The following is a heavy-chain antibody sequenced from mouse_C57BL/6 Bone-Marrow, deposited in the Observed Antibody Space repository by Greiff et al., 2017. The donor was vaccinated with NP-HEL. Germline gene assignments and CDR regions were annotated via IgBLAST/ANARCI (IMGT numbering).Heavy chain of an antibody. J-gene: IGHJ4*01. CDR1: GYTFTSYW. CDR3: ARHGSSRYYYAMDY. D-gene: IGHD1-1*01. V-gene: IGHV1-69*01. CDR2: IDPSDSYT. Sequence: QVQLQQPGAELVMPGASVKLSCKASGYTFTSYWMHWVKQRPGQGLEWIGEIDPSDSYTNYNQKFKGKSTLTVDKSSSTAYMQLSSLTSEDSAVYDCARHGSSRYYYAMDYWGQGTSVTVSS.